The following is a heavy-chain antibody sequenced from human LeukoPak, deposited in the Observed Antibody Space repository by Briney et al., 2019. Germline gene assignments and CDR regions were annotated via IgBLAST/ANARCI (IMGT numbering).Heavy chain of an antibody. V-gene: IGHV3-11*04. CDR2: ISGGGNVV. CDR1: GFTFSDYY. J-gene: IGHJ4*02. D-gene: IGHD2/OR15-2a*01. Sequence: PGGSLRLSCAASGFTFSDYYMSWFRQAPGKGLEWLSYISGGGNVVNYTDSVKGRFTVSRDNAKNSLYLQMDSLRAEDTAIYYCARNPRNIENWGQGTLVTVSS. CDR3: ARNPRNIEN.